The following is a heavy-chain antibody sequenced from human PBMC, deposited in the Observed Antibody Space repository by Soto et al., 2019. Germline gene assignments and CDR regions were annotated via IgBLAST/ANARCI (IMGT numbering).Heavy chain of an antibody. Sequence: TSETLSLTCTVSGGSISSYYWSWIRQPPGKGLEWIGYIYYSGSTNYNPSLKSRVTISVDTSKNQFSLKLSSVTAADTAVYYCARQITVRVYYYMDVWGKGTTVTVSS. J-gene: IGHJ6*03. CDR2: IYYSGST. CDR3: ARQITVRVYYYMDV. D-gene: IGHD4-17*01. CDR1: GGSISSYY. V-gene: IGHV4-59*08.